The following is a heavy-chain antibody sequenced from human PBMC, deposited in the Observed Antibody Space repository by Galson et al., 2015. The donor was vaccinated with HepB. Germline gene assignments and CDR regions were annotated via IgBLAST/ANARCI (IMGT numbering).Heavy chain of an antibody. Sequence: SLRLSCAASGFTVSSNYMSWARQAPGKGLEWVSVIYSGGSTYYADSVKGRFTISRDNSKNTLYLQMNSLRAEDTAVYYCARVGSSYGDYYFDYWGQGTLVTVSS. CDR3: ARVGSSYGDYYFDY. V-gene: IGHV3-66*01. J-gene: IGHJ4*02. CDR2: IYSGGST. D-gene: IGHD4-17*01. CDR1: GFTVSSNY.